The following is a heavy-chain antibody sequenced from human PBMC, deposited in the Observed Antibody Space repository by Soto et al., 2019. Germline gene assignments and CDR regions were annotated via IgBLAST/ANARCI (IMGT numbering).Heavy chain of an antibody. Sequence: PGGSLRLSCAASGFTFSSYWMSWVRQAPGKGLEWVANIKQDGSEKYYVDSVKGRFTISRDNAKNSLYLQMNSLRAEDTAVYYCARAGPYDSSELDYWGQGTLVTVSS. CDR2: IKQDGSEK. CDR1: GFTFSSYW. D-gene: IGHD3-22*01. V-gene: IGHV3-7*05. CDR3: ARAGPYDSSELDY. J-gene: IGHJ4*02.